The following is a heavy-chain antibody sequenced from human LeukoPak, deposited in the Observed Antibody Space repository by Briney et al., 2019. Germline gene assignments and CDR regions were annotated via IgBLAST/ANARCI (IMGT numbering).Heavy chain of an antibody. J-gene: IGHJ4*02. Sequence: SETLSLTCTVSGGSINSYWSWIRQPAGKGLEWIGRISGSGTITYNPALQSRLSISIDTSKNQFSLKLSSVTAADTAVYYCARISLTGYAPISGYFDYWGQGTLVTVSS. CDR2: ISGSGTI. D-gene: IGHD3-9*01. CDR3: ARISLTGYAPISGYFDY. V-gene: IGHV4-4*07. CDR1: GGSINSY.